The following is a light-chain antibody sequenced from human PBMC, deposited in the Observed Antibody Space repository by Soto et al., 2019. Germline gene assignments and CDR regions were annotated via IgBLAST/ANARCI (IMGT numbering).Light chain of an antibody. Sequence: DIQMTQSPSSLSASVGDRVTITCRASQSINNYLSWSQQIPGKATKILIYAASTLRSGVSSRFSGSGSGTDFTLTISSLQPEDFATYYCLQSYNTPWTFGQGTKVEIK. CDR2: AAS. CDR3: LQSYNTPWT. V-gene: IGKV1-39*01. J-gene: IGKJ1*01. CDR1: QSINNY.